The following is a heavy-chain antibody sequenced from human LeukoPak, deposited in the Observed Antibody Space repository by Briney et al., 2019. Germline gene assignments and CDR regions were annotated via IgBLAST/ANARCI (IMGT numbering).Heavy chain of an antibody. CDR2: INPNSGGT. CDR1: GYTFTGYY. D-gene: IGHD3-22*01. J-gene: IGHJ5*02. CDR3: ARVPIRRHYESTGYYYEDP. Sequence: SVKLSCNASGYTFTGYYMHLVRQPHGQGLEWMEWINPNSGGTNYAQKFQGRVTMTRDTSISTAYMELSRLRSDDTAVYYCARVPIRRHYESTGYYYEDPWGQGTLVTVSS. V-gene: IGHV1-2*02.